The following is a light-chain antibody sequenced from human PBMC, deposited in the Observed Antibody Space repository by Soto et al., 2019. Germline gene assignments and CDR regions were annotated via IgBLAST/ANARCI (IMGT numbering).Light chain of an antibody. V-gene: IGLV1-40*01. CDR2: ANN. CDR3: QSYDSSLTGRYV. CDR1: SSNIGTGYD. Sequence: QSVLTQPPSVSGAPGQRVTISCTGSSSNIGTGYDVHWYQQLPGTAPQLLIYANNNRPSGVPDRFSGSKSGTSASLAITGLQAEDEADYYCQSYDSSLTGRYVFGTGTKLTVL. J-gene: IGLJ1*01.